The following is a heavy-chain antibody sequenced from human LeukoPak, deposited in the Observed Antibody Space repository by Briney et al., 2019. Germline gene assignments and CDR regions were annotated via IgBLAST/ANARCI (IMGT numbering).Heavy chain of an antibody. J-gene: IGHJ3*02. CDR3: ARDRGVRGVIITPNDAFDI. CDR1: GGTFSSYA. D-gene: IGHD3-10*01. CDR2: IIPILGIA. Sequence: SSVKVSCKASGGTFSSYAISWVRQAPGQGLEWMGRIIPILGIANYAQKFQGRVTISADKSTSTAYMELSSLRSEDTAVYYCARDRGVRGVIITPNDAFDIWGRGTMVTVSS. V-gene: IGHV1-69*04.